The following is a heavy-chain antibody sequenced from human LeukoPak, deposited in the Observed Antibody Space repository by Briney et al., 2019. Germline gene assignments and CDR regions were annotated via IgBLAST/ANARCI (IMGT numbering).Heavy chain of an antibody. CDR2: IYYSGST. Sequence: SETLSLTCTVSGGSISSYYWSWIRQPPGKGLEWIGYIYYSGSTNYNPSLKSRVTISVDTSKNQFSLKLSSVTAADTAVYYCARRGGDSSFPFLDYWGQGTLVIVSS. CDR3: ARRGGDSSFPFLDY. J-gene: IGHJ4*02. CDR1: GGSISSYY. D-gene: IGHD3-22*01. V-gene: IGHV4-59*01.